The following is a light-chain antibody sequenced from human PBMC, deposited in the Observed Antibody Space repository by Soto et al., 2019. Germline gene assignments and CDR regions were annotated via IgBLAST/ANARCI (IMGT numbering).Light chain of an antibody. Sequence: EIVMTQSQATLSVSPGERATLSCRASQSVSSNLAWYQQKPGQAPRLLIYGASTRATGIPARFSGSGSGTEFTLTISSLQYEDLAVYYCQQYNNLPPWTFGQGTKVEIK. J-gene: IGKJ1*01. CDR1: QSVSSN. CDR2: GAS. CDR3: QQYNNLPPWT. V-gene: IGKV3-15*01.